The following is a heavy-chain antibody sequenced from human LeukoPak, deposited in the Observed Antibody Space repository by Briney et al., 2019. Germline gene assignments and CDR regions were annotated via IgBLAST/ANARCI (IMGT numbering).Heavy chain of an antibody. D-gene: IGHD5-24*01. CDR3: ASGIDGYNRY. CDR1: GGSINSYY. Sequence: SETLSLTCTVSGGSINSYYWSWIRQPPGKGLEWIGYIYYSGSTNYNPFLKSRVTISVDTSKNQFSLKLSSVTAADTAVYYCASGIDGYNRYWGQGTLVTVSS. V-gene: IGHV4-59*01. J-gene: IGHJ4*02. CDR2: IYYSGST.